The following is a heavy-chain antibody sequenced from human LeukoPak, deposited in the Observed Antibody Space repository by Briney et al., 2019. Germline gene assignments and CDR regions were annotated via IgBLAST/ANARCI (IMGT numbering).Heavy chain of an antibody. CDR2: INPNSGGT. CDR3: ARDQAVAVGPYGMDV. J-gene: IGHJ6*02. Sequence: ASVKVSCKASGYTFTGYYMHWVRQAPGQGLEWMGWINPNSGGTNYAQKFQGRVTMTRDTSISTAYMELSRLRSDDTAVYYCARDQAVAVGPYGMDVLGQGTTVTVSS. V-gene: IGHV1-2*02. CDR1: GYTFTGYY. D-gene: IGHD6-19*01.